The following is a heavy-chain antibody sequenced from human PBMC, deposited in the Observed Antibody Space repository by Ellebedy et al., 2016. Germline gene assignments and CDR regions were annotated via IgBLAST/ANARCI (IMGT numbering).Heavy chain of an antibody. D-gene: IGHD4-11*01. CDR1: GFSLDTAEVV. Sequence: SGPTLVKPTQTLTLTCTFSGFSLDTAEVVVGWIRQPPGGALEWLSFIYGNDDKRYRPSLGSRLTITKDSSKNQVVLTMTNMDPVDTGTYFCVHRTTVTSVDYWGQGILVTVSS. V-gene: IGHV2-5*01. J-gene: IGHJ4*02. CDR3: VHRTTVTSVDY. CDR2: IYGNDDK.